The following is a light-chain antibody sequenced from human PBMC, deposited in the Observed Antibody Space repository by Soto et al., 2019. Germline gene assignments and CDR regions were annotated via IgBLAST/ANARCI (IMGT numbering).Light chain of an antibody. CDR1: QAVSSW. J-gene: IGKJ1*01. CDR3: QQTNSFPGT. Sequence: DIHMTQSPSSVSASVGDRVIVTCRASQAVSSWLAWYQQKPGKAPKLLISGASYLQSGVPSRFSGSGSGTDFTLTISSLQPEDFATYYCQQTNSFPGTFGQGTKVEIK. CDR2: GAS. V-gene: IGKV1-12*01.